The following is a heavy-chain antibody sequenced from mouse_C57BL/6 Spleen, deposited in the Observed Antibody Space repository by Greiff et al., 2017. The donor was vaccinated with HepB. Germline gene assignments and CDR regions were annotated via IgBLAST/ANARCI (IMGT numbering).Heavy chain of an antibody. D-gene: IGHD2-10*02. CDR3: TRDQGYGNYPLDW. Sequence: EVQLVESGEGLVKPGGSLKLSCAASGFTFSSYAMSWVRQTPEKRLEWVTYISSGGDYIYYADTVKGRFTISRDNARNTLYLQMSSLKSEDTAMYYCTRDQGYGNYPLDWWGQGTTLTVSS. CDR2: ISSGGDYI. J-gene: IGHJ2*01. V-gene: IGHV5-9-1*02. CDR1: GFTFSSYA.